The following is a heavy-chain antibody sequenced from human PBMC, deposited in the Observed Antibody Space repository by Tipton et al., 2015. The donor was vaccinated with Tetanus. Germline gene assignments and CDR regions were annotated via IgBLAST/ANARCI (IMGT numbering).Heavy chain of an antibody. CDR2: IPFDGRNE. J-gene: IGHJ4*02. D-gene: IGHD2-15*01. CDR3: AKEFQRARIRFFDS. CDR1: GFRFSYSG. Sequence: QVQLVQSGGGVVQPGRSLRLSCAASGFRFSYSGMHWVRQAPGKGLEWVAVIPFDGRNERYADSVKGRFIISRDNSKNILYLQMNSLRPEDTAVYYCAKEFQRARIRFFDSWGQGSQVTASS. V-gene: IGHV3-30*18.